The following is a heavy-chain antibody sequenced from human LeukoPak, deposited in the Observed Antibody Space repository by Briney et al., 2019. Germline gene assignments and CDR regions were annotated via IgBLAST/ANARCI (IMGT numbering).Heavy chain of an antibody. CDR3: ARAYGSGSYRIKGYFDY. D-gene: IGHD3-10*01. Sequence: SETLSLTCAVYGGSFSGYYWSWLRQPPGKGLEWIGEINHSGSTNYNPSLKSRVTISVDTSKNQFSLKLSSVTAADTAVYYCARAYGSGSYRIKGYFDYWGQGTLVTVSS. J-gene: IGHJ4*02. CDR1: GGSFSGYY. V-gene: IGHV4-34*01. CDR2: INHSGST.